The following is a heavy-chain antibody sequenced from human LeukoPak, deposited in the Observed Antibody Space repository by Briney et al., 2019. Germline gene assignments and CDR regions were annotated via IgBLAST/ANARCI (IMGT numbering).Heavy chain of an antibody. V-gene: IGHV3-11*01. Sequence: GGSLRLSCAASGFTFSDYYVSWIRQAPGKGLEWDSYISSSGSTIYYADSVKGRFTISRDNAKNSLYLQMNSLRAEDTAVYYCARRLTWSSSRYMDVWGKGTTVTVSS. J-gene: IGHJ6*03. CDR1: GFTFSDYY. CDR2: ISSSGSTI. CDR3: ARRLTWSSSRYMDV. D-gene: IGHD6-6*01.